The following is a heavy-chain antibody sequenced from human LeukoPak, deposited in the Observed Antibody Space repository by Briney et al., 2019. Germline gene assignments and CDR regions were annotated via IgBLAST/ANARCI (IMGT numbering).Heavy chain of an antibody. CDR1: GFAFSSYA. CDR2: ISNDGRNE. D-gene: IGHD1-1*01. CDR3: GRDLVSSALQINSDS. Sequence: GGSLRLSCAASGFAFSSYAMHWVRQAPGKGLEWLTVISNDGRNEYYADSVKGRFTISRDNSKNTLYLQMNSLRAEDSGLYYCGRDLVSSALQINSDSWGQGTLVTVSS. V-gene: IGHV3-30*03. J-gene: IGHJ4*02.